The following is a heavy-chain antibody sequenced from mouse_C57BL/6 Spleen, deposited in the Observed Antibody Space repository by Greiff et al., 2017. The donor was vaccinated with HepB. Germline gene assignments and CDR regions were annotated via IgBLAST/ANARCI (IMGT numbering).Heavy chain of an antibody. J-gene: IGHJ2*01. Sequence: VQLQQPGAELVMPGASVKLSCKASGYTFTSYWMHWVKQRPGQGLEWIGEIDPSDSYTNYNQKFKGKSTLTVDKSSSTAYMQLSSLTSEDSAVYYCARSGYYASYYFDYWGQGTTLTVSS. D-gene: IGHD2-3*01. V-gene: IGHV1-69*01. CDR3: ARSGYYASYYFDY. CDR2: IDPSDSYT. CDR1: GYTFTSYW.